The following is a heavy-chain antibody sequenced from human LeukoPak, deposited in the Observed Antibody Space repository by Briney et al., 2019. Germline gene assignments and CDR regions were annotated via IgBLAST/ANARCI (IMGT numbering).Heavy chain of an antibody. D-gene: IGHD3-22*01. CDR1: GCSFSSYY. J-gene: IGHJ3*01. V-gene: IGHV4-59*01. CDR3: ARSVHYYSDSASCGVAFDV. Sequence: SETLSLTCTVSGCSFSSYYWSWIRQPPGKGLEWMGNIYYTGSKKYNLALMSRVTISVGTSKNQFSLKLSSVTAEDTGMYYCARSVHYYSDSASCGVAFDVWGQGTVVTVSS. CDR2: IYYTGSK.